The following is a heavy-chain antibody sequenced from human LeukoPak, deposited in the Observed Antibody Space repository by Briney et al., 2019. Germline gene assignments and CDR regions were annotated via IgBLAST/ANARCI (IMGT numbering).Heavy chain of an antibody. CDR1: GFTFSSYD. V-gene: IGHV3-13*01. Sequence: PGGSLRLSCAASGFTFSSYDMHWVRQATGKGLEWVSAIDTAGDTYYPGAVKSRFTISRENAKNALYLQMNSLRAGDTAVYYCARDRGYGFDPWGQGTLVTVSS. CDR3: ARDRGYGFDP. D-gene: IGHD5-12*01. J-gene: IGHJ5*02. CDR2: IDTAGDT.